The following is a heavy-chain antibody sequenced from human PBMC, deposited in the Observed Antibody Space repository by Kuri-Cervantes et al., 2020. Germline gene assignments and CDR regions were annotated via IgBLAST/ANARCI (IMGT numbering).Heavy chain of an antibody. CDR1: GYTFTSYG. CDR3: ARGFGYYYDSSGLLY. CDR2: ISAYNGNT. V-gene: IGHV1-18*01. D-gene: IGHD3-22*01. Sequence: ASVKVSCKASGYTFTSYGISWVRQAPGQGLEWMGWISAYNGNTNYAQKLQGRVTMTTDTSTSTAYMELRSLRSEDTAVYYCARGFGYYYDSSGLLYWGQGTLVTVSS. J-gene: IGHJ4*02.